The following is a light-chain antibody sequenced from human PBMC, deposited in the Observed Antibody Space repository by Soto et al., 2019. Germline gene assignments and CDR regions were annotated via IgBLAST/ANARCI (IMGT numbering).Light chain of an antibody. CDR3: QQYNNWPRAT. CDR1: QSISSN. J-gene: IGKJ4*01. CDR2: RTS. Sequence: EIVMTQSPATRYVSPGERATLSCRASQSISSNLAWYQQKPGQAPRLLMFRTSSRANGLPARFSGSGSGTEFNLTISSLQSEDFGVYYCQQYNNWPRATFGGGTQVDIK. V-gene: IGKV3-15*01.